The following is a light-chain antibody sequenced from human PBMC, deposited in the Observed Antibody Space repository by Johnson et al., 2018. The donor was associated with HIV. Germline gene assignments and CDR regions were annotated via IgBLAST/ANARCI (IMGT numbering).Light chain of an antibody. Sequence: QSVLTQPPSVSAAPGQKVTISCSGSSSNIENNYVSWYQQLPGTAPKLLIYENNRLPSGTPDRFSGSKSGTSATLGITGLQTGDEADYYCGTWDSSLSSYVFGTGPKVTVL. CDR1: SSNIENNY. V-gene: IGLV1-51*02. CDR2: ENN. CDR3: GTWDSSLSSYV. J-gene: IGLJ1*01.